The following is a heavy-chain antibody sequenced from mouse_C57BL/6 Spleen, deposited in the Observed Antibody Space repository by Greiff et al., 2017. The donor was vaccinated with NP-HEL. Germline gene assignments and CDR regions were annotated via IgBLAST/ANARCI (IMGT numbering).Heavy chain of an antibody. CDR2: ISDGGSYT. D-gene: IGHD1-1*01. Sequence: EVQLVESGGGLVKPGGSLKLSCAASGFTFSSYAMSWVRQTPEKRLEWVATISDGGSYTYYPDNVKGRFTISRDNAKNNLYLQMSHMKSEDTAMYYCAREGITTPGMDYWGQGTSVTVSS. CDR1: GFTFSSYA. V-gene: IGHV5-4*01. J-gene: IGHJ4*01. CDR3: AREGITTPGMDY.